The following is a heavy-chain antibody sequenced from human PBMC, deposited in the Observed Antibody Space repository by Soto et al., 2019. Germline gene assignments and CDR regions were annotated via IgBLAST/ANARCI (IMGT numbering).Heavy chain of an antibody. CDR2: IYPSVSS. Sequence: SETLSLTCSVSGFAISRGYYWSGFRQPPGKGLEWIGSIYPSVSSYHNPSLATRLGLSIDASKNQFTLYLTSVTAADTALYFCAREKVGTTFFDNWGQGIQVPVSS. CDR3: AREKVGTTFFDN. V-gene: IGHV4-38-2*02. CDR1: GFAISRGYY. D-gene: IGHD2-21*02. J-gene: IGHJ4*02.